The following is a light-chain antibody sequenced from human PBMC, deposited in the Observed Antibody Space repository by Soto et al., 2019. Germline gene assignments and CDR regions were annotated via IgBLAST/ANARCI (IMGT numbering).Light chain of an antibody. CDR3: QQRSNWQYT. CDR1: QSVSSY. CDR2: DAS. V-gene: IGKV3-11*01. Sequence: IFLTQSPSPLSLPPIEIASLSWKASQSVSSYLAWYQQKPGQAPRLLIYDASNRATGIPARFSGSGSGTDFTLTISSLEPEDFAVYYCQQRSNWQYTFGPGTKVDIK. J-gene: IGKJ3*01.